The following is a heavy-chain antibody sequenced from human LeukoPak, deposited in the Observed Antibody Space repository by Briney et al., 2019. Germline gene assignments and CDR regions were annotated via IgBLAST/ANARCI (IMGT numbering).Heavy chain of an antibody. D-gene: IGHD3-16*01. CDR1: GFSFSRYA. CDR3: ARDTPAASFYVPLDY. V-gene: IGHV3-23*01. CDR2: ISSSGAST. Sequence: GGSLRLSCAASGFSFSRYAMSWVRQAPGRGLEWVSTISSSGASTYYADSVKGRFTVPRDNSKNTLYLQMNSQRAEDTAVYYCARDTPAASFYVPLDYWGQGTLVTVSS. J-gene: IGHJ4*02.